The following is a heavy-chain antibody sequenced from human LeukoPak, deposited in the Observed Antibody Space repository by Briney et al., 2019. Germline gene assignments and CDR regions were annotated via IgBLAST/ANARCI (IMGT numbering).Heavy chain of an antibody. J-gene: IGHJ6*03. D-gene: IGHD2-2*01. CDR3: ARDSESSPYYYYMDV. V-gene: IGHV4-4*07. CDR2: IYTSGST. CDR1: GGSISSYY. Sequence: SETPSLTCTVSGGSISSYYWSWIRQPAGKGLEWIGRIYTSGSTNYNPSLKSRVTISVDKSKNQFSLKLSSVTAADTAVYYCARDSESSPYYYYMDVWGKGTTVTVSS.